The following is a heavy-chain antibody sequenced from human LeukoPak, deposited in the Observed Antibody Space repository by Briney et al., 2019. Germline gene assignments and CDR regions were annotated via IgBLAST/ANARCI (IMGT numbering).Heavy chain of an antibody. V-gene: IGHV1-3*01. CDR2: INAGNGNT. Sequence: ASVKVSCKASGFTFSSYAMHWVRQAPGQRLEWMGWINAGNGNTKYSQKFQGRVTITWDTSASTACMELSSLTSEDTAVYYCARSVVAGRGQKPYYYYYMDVWGKGTTVTVSS. J-gene: IGHJ6*03. CDR1: GFTFSSYA. CDR3: ARSVVAGRGQKPYYYYYMDV. D-gene: IGHD2-21*01.